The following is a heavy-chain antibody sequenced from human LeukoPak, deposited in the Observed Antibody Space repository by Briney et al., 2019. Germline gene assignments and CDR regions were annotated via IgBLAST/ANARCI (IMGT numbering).Heavy chain of an antibody. CDR1: GGSISSYY. CDR2: IYYSGST. J-gene: IGHJ6*02. CDR3: ARLDWDSSGWSYYYGMDV. V-gene: IGHV4-59*08. D-gene: IGHD6-19*01. Sequence: KPSETLSLTCTVSGGSISSYYWSWIRQPPGKGLEWIGYIYYSGSTNYNPSLKSRVTISVDTSKNQFSLKLSSVTAADTAVYYCARLDWDSSGWSYYYGMDVWGQGTTVTVSS.